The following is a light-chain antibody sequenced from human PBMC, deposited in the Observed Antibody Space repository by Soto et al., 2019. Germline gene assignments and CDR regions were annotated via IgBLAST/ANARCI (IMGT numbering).Light chain of an antibody. CDR1: STDVGRYNY. V-gene: IGLV2-14*01. CDR2: DVS. J-gene: IGLJ1*01. CDR3: SSYTSDSTYV. Sequence: QSVLTQPASRSGTTGHSITITCTGTSTDVGRYNYVSWYQQHPGKAPKLMIYDVSNRPSGVSSRFSGSKSGITASLTISGLQAEVEADYYCSSYTSDSTYVFGTGTKVTVL.